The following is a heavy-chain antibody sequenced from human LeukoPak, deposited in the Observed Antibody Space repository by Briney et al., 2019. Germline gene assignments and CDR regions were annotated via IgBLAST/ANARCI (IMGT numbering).Heavy chain of an antibody. CDR1: GFTFSSYG. D-gene: IGHD1-1*01. CDR3: ARDLGQYKDTSDNWFDP. J-gene: IGHJ5*02. Sequence: GGSLRLSCAASGFTFSSYGMHWVRQAPGKGLEWVAVISYDGSNKYYADSVKGRFTISRDNAKNTLNLQMNSLRAEDTAVYYCARDLGQYKDTSDNWFDPWGQGTLVTVSS. CDR2: ISYDGSNK. V-gene: IGHV3-30*03.